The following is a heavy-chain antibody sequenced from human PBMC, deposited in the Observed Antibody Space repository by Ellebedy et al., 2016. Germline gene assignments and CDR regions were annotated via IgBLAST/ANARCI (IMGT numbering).Heavy chain of an antibody. Sequence: SETLSLXCTVSGGSISGYYWSWIRQSPGMGLEWIGYIHYRGNTDYNPSLKSRVSISVDTSQNQFSLKLTSVTAADTAIYYCTRDRVGTTDVWGQGTPVTVSS. D-gene: IGHD1-26*01. J-gene: IGHJ6*02. CDR3: TRDRVGTTDV. CDR2: IHYRGNT. CDR1: GGSISGYY. V-gene: IGHV4-59*01.